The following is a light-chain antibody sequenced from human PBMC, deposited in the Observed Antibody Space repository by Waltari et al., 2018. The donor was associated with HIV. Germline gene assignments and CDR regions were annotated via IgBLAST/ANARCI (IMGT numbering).Light chain of an antibody. Sequence: DIQMTQSPSSLSASVGARVTITCRASQSISSYLNWYQQKPGKAPKLLIYAASSLQSGVPSRFSGSGSGTDFTLTISSLQPEDFATYYCQQSYSTPLLTFGGGTKVEIK. V-gene: IGKV1-39*01. CDR1: QSISSY. J-gene: IGKJ4*01. CDR3: QQSYSTPLLT. CDR2: AAS.